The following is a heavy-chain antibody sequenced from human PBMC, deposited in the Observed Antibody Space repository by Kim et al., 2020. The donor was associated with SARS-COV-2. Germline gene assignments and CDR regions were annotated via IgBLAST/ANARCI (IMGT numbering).Heavy chain of an antibody. V-gene: IGHV5-51*01. CDR1: GYSFTNYW. J-gene: IGHJ4*02. D-gene: IGHD5-12*01. CDR2: VYPADSDT. Sequence: GESLQISCKGSGYSFTNYWIGWVRQMPGKGLEWMGIVYPADSDTRYSPSFRGQVTVSADKSISTAYLQWSSLKASDTAIYYCARWSGDGYNYKDSWGQGTLVTVS. CDR3: ARWSGDGYNYKDS.